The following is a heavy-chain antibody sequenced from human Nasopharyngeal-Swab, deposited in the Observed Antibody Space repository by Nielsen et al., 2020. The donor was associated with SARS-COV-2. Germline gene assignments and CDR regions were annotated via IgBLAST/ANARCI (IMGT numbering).Heavy chain of an antibody. Sequence: GGSLRLSCAVSGFTFSDYDMHWVRQATGKGLEWVSAIGTGGDTYYPGSVKGRFTISRENAKNSLYLQVNSLRAGDTAVYYCARAPPHYDFWSGYTGGASYFDYWGQGTLVTVSS. J-gene: IGHJ4*02. D-gene: IGHD3-3*01. CDR3: ARAPPHYDFWSGYTGGASYFDY. V-gene: IGHV3-13*01. CDR2: IGTGGDT. CDR1: GFTFSDYD.